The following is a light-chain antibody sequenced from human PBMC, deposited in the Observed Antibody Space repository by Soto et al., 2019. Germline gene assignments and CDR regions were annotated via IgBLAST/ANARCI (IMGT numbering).Light chain of an antibody. J-gene: IGKJ5*01. CDR3: QQYDYSPDT. CDR1: QNIRNNY. Sequence: EIVLTHYPGTLSFSPVERATLSCRASQNIRNNYLAWYQQRPRQAPSLLIYGASSRATGIPDTFIGSGSGTDFTLTISRLEPQDFAVYYCQQYDYSPDTFGQGTRLEIK. CDR2: GAS. V-gene: IGKV3-20*01.